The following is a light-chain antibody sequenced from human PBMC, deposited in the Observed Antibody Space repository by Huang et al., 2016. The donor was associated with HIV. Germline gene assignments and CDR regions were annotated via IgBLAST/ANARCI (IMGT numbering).Light chain of an antibody. CDR1: QSLLHRDGKTY. Sequence: DIVMTQTPLSLSVTPGQPASLACKSSQSLLHRDGKTYLYWYLQKVGQSPQRLIYEVSNLFSGVPDRFSGSGSGTDFTLKISRMEAEDVGVYYCMQSIQLPLTFGGGTKVEIK. J-gene: IGKJ4*01. V-gene: IGKV2D-29*02. CDR3: MQSIQLPLT. CDR2: EVS.